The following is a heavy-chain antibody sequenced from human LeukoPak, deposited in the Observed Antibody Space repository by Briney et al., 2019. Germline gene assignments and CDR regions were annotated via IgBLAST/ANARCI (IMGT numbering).Heavy chain of an antibody. D-gene: IGHD3-9*01. V-gene: IGHV1-69*05. Sequence: EASVKVSCKASGGTFSSYAISWVRQAPGQGLEWMGRIIPIFGTANYAQKFQGRVTITTDESTSTAYMELSSLRSEDTAVYYCASTNYDILTGYPIYYFDYWGQGTLVTVSS. J-gene: IGHJ4*02. CDR3: ASTNYDILTGYPIYYFDY. CDR2: IIPIFGTA. CDR1: GGTFSSYA.